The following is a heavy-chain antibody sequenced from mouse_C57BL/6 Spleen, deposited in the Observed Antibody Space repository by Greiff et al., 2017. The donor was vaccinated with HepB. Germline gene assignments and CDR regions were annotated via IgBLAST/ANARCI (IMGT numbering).Heavy chain of an antibody. J-gene: IGHJ3*01. V-gene: IGHV1-80*01. Sequence: VQLQQSGAELVKPGASVKISCKASGYAFSSYWMNWVKQRPGKGLEWIGQIYPGDGDTNYNGKFKGKATLTADKSSSTAYMQLSSLTSEDSAVYFCARQLTGGVSWFAYWGQGTLVTVSA. CDR3: ARQLTGGVSWFAY. CDR2: IYPGDGDT. D-gene: IGHD4-1*01. CDR1: GYAFSSYW.